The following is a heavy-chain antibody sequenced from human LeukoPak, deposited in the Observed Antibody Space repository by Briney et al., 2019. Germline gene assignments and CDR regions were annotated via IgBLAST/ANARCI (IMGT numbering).Heavy chain of an antibody. D-gene: IGHD5-24*01. CDR3: ACVEMATIDMAFDY. CDR2: IYYTGDT. Sequence: SETLSLTCTFSGGSFSSYCWTWIRQPPGKGLEWIGYIYYTGDTNYNPSLKSGVTISLDTSKNQFSLKLSSVTAADTAVYYCACVEMATIDMAFDYWGQGTLVTVSS. V-gene: IGHV4-59*01. J-gene: IGHJ4*02. CDR1: GGSFSSYC.